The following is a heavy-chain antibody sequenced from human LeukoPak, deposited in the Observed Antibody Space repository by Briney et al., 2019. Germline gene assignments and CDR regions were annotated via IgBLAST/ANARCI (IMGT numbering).Heavy chain of an antibody. CDR3: ARVRSGSLGYYGMDV. CDR2: IGTVGDT. D-gene: IGHD1-26*01. CDR1: GFTFSSYD. Sequence: GGSLRLSCAASGFTFSSYDMHWVRQVTGKGLEWVSDIGTVGDTYYAGPVKGRFTISRENAKNSLYLQMNSLRAGDTAVYYCARVRSGSLGYYGMDVWGQGTTVTVSS. J-gene: IGHJ6*02. V-gene: IGHV3-13*01.